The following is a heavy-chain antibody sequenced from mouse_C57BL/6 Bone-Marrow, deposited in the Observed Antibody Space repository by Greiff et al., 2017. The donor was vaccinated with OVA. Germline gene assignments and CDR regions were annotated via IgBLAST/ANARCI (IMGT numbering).Heavy chain of an antibody. Sequence: VQLQQSGAELVRPGASVKLSCTASGFNFKDDYMHWVKERPEQGLEWIGWIDPENGDTEYASKFQGKATITADTSSKTAYLHLSSLTSEDTAVYYCTTYRYWGQGTTLTVSS. CDR3: TTYRY. J-gene: IGHJ2*01. CDR1: GFNFKDDY. CDR2: IDPENGDT. V-gene: IGHV14-4*01.